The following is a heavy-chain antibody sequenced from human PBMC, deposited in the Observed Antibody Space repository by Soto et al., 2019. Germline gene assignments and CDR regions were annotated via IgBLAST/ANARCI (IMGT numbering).Heavy chain of an antibody. Sequence: QVQLQESSPGLVKPSQTLSLTCIVSSGSISSDDYYWSWIRQPPGKGLEWIGYIYYTGSTYYNPSLKSRVTMSVDASKNQFSLKFSSVTAADTAVYYCASGFDWFDPWCQGTLVTVSS. V-gene: IGHV4-30-4*01. CDR3: ASGFDWFDP. CDR2: IYYTGST. J-gene: IGHJ5*02. CDR1: SGSISSDDYY.